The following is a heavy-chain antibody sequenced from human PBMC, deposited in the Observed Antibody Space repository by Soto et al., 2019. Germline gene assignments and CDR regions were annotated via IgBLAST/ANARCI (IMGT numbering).Heavy chain of an antibody. CDR3: ARAGTEYSSSLGFDYYHYYMDV. V-gene: IGHV3-33*01. CDR1: GFIFRSYG. J-gene: IGHJ6*03. D-gene: IGHD6-6*01. CDR2: IWFDGSNK. Sequence: GGSLRLSCAASGFIFRSYGMHWVRQAPGKGLEWVAVIWFDGSNKYYADSVKGRFTISRDNSKNTLYLQMNSLRAEDTAVYYCARAGTEYSSSLGFDYYHYYMDVWGKGTTVTVSS.